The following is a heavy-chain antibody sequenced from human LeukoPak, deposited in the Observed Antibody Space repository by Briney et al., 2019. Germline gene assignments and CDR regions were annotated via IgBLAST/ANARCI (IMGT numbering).Heavy chain of an antibody. Sequence: GGSLRLSCVVSGFTFSNYAMGWVRQAPGKGLEWVSAISGSGGSTYYLDSVKGRFTISRDNSKNTLYLQMDSLRAEDTAVYYCAKRRDTAMGTFDYWGQGTLVTVSS. CDR2: ISGSGGST. CDR3: AKRRDTAMGTFDY. CDR1: GFTFSNYA. D-gene: IGHD5-18*01. J-gene: IGHJ4*02. V-gene: IGHV3-23*01.